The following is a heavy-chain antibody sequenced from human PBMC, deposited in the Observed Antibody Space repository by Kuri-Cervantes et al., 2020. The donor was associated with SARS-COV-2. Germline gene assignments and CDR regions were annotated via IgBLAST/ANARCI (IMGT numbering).Heavy chain of an antibody. CDR2: INSDGSST. D-gene: IGHD3-10*01. CDR1: GFTFSSYW. CDR3: AKDFGTMVQGVIDY. J-gene: IGHJ4*02. V-gene: IGHV3-74*01. Sequence: GGSLRLSCAASGFTFSSYWMHWVRQAPGKGLVWVSRINSDGSSTSYADSVKGRFTISRDNAKNSLYLQMNSLRAEDTALYYCAKDFGTMVQGVIDYWGQGTLVTVSS.